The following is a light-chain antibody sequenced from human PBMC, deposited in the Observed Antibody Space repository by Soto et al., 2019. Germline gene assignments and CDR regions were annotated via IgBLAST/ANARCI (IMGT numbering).Light chain of an antibody. Sequence: QSVLAQRASVSESPSQSITISCTVTGTDFVAYKSVSWYQQHPHRAPQVIIYKGTQRPSGVSNRFSGSTAGNAASLTISALQTDDEADYFCCSSAPESTYVFGIGTKVTLL. CDR2: KGT. V-gene: IGLV2-23*01. CDR3: CSSAPESTYV. CDR1: GTDFVAYKS. J-gene: IGLJ1*01.